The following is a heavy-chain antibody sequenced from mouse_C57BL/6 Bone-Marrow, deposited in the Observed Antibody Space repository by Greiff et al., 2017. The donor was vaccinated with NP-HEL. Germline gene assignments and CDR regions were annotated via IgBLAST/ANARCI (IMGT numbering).Heavy chain of an antibody. CDR1: GFNIKDDY. CDR3: TTGGSSPYAMDY. CDR2: IYPENGDT. D-gene: IGHD1-1*01. Sequence: VQLQQSGAELVRPGASVKLSCTVSGFNIKDDYMHWVKQRPEQGLEWIGWIYPENGDTEYASKFQGKATITADTSSNTAYLQLSSLTSEDTAIYYCTTGGSSPYAMDYWGQGTSVTGSS. V-gene: IGHV14-4*01. J-gene: IGHJ4*01.